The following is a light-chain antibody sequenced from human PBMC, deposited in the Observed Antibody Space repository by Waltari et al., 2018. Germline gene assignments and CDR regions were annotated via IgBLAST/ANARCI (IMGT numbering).Light chain of an antibody. CDR3: QQPPGT. J-gene: IGKJ4*01. CDR2: AAS. V-gene: IGKV1-9*01. Sequence: QLTQSLSASVGDRVTFTCRASRDIRNYLAWYQQKSGKAPKLLIFAASTLQSGVPSRFSGSGSGTEFTLTISSLQPEDLATYYCQQPPGTFGGGTKVEIK. CDR1: RDIRNY.